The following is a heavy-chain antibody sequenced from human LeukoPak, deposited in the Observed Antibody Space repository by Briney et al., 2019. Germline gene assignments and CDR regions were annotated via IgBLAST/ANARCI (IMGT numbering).Heavy chain of an antibody. Sequence: SETLSLTCTVSGGSISRYFWSWIRQPAGKGLEWIGRMSSSGISTYSPSLKSRVTISIDTSRNQFSMNLNSVTAADTAVYYCAKGAGPPWFDPWGQGTLVTVSS. D-gene: IGHD6-19*01. CDR1: GGSISRYF. CDR2: MSSSGIS. CDR3: AKGAGPPWFDP. V-gene: IGHV4-4*07. J-gene: IGHJ5*02.